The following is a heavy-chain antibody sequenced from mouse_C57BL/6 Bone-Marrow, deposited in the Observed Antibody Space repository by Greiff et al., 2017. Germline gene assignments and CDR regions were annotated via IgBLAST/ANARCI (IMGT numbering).Heavy chain of an antibody. D-gene: IGHD1-1*01. CDR3: AREGYYGSSWFAY. Sequence: VQLQQPGAELVKPGASVKLSCKASGYTFTSYWMQWVKQRPGQGLEWIGEIDPSDSYTNYNQQFKGKATLTVDTSSSTAYMQLSSLTSEDSAVYYCAREGYYGSSWFAYWGQGTLVTVSA. CDR1: GYTFTSYW. V-gene: IGHV1-50*01. J-gene: IGHJ3*01. CDR2: IDPSDSYT.